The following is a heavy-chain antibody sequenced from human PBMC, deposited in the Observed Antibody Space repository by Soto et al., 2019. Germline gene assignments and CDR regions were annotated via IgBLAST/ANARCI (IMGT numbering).Heavy chain of an antibody. CDR3: ARTSGYYSYDY. CDR1: GYTFTSYA. CDR2: INAGNGNT. V-gene: IGHV1-3*01. Sequence: QVQLMQSGAEVKKPGASVKVSCKASGYTFTSYAMHWVRRAPGQRLEWMGWINAGNGNTKYSQKFQGRVTITRDTSASTAYMELSSPRSEDTAVYYRARTSGYYSYDYWGQGTLVTVSS. D-gene: IGHD3-22*01. J-gene: IGHJ4*02.